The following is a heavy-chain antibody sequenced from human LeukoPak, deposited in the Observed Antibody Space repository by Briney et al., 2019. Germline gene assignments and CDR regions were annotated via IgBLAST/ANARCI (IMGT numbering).Heavy chain of an antibody. CDR2: IYYSGST. D-gene: IGHD2-21*02. CDR1: GGSFSGYY. CDR3: ATIGSGDYVFDY. J-gene: IGHJ4*02. Sequence: SETLSLTCAVYGGSFSGYYWSWIRQPPGKGLEWIGSIYYSGSTYYNPSLKSRVTISVDTSKNQFSLKLSSVTAADTAVYYCATIGSGDYVFDYWGQGTLVTVSS. V-gene: IGHV4-34*01.